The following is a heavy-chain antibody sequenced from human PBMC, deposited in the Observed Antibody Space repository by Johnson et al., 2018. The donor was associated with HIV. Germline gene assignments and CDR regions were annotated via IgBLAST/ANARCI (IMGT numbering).Heavy chain of an antibody. CDR1: GFTFNSYG. Sequence: QVQLVESGGGVVQPGRSLRLSCAASGFTFNSYGMHWVRQAPGKGLEWVAVIWYDGSNKYYTDSVKGRFTISRDNSKNTLYLQMNSLRAEDTAVYYCARDLGGGAATGTGAFDIWGQGTMVTVSS. D-gene: IGHD6-13*01. V-gene: IGHV3-30*19. CDR2: IWYDGSNK. J-gene: IGHJ3*02. CDR3: ARDLGGGAATGTGAFDI.